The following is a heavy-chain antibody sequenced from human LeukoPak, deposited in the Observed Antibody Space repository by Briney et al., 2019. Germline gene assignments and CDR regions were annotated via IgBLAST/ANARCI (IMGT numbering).Heavy chain of an antibody. CDR3: ARLITMVRGLEDWFDP. CDR1: GGSISSSNW. J-gene: IGHJ5*02. D-gene: IGHD3-10*01. Sequence: SETLSLTCAVSGGSISSSNWWSWVRQPPGKGLEWIGEIYHSGSTNYNPSLNSRVTISVDKSKNQFSLKLSSVTAADTVVYYCARLITMVRGLEDWFDPWGQGSLVTVSS. CDR2: IYHSGST. V-gene: IGHV4-4*02.